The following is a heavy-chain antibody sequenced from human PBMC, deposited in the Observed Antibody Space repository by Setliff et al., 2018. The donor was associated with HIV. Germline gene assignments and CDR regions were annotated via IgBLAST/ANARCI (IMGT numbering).Heavy chain of an antibody. CDR1: DDSVSTFY. V-gene: IGHV4-59*02. Sequence: SETLSLTCTVSDDSVSTFYWNWIRQPPGKGLEWIGFIHHTGSTVSNPSLKSRVTIFLDTSKNQFSLRLTSVTAADTAVYYCARHAAGPDYVWGSFLSSGPYYFDFWGQGALVTVSS. CDR3: ARHAAGPDYVWGSFLSSGPYYFDF. J-gene: IGHJ4*02. D-gene: IGHD3-16*01. CDR2: IHHTGST.